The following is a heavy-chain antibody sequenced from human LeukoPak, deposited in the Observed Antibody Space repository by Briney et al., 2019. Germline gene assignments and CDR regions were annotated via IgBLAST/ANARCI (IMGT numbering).Heavy chain of an antibody. CDR1: GFTFSSYG. CDR2: ISYDGSNK. J-gene: IGHJ4*02. CDR3: TRRLDLTTVITPAVAWFDY. Sequence: GGSLRLSCAASGFTFSSYGMHWVRQAPGKGLEWVAVISYDGSNKYYADSVKGRFTISRDNSKNTLYLQMNSLRAEDTAVYYCTRRLDLTTVITPAVAWFDYWGQGTLVTVSS. V-gene: IGHV3-30*03. D-gene: IGHD4-23*01.